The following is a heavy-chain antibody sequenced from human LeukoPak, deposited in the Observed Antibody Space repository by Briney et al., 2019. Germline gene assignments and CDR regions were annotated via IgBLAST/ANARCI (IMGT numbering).Heavy chain of an antibody. Sequence: PSETLTLTCAVYGGSFSGYYWSWIRQPPGKGLEWIGEINHSGSTNYNPSLKSRVTISVNTSKNQFSLKLSSVTAADTAVYYCARGNYGGTRQYFQHWGQGTLVTVSS. V-gene: IGHV4-34*01. CDR2: INHSGST. CDR1: GGSFSGYY. D-gene: IGHD4-23*01. J-gene: IGHJ1*01. CDR3: ARGNYGGTRQYFQH.